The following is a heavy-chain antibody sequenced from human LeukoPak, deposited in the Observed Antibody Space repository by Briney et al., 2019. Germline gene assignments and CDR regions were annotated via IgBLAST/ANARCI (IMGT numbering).Heavy chain of an antibody. CDR1: GYTFTSYY. CDR2: INPSGGST. CDR3: ARANYLTFDY. V-gene: IGHV1-46*01. Sequence: ASVKVSCKASGYTFTSYYMHWVRQAPGQGLEWMGIINPSGGSTTYAQKFQGRVTMTRDTSTSTIYMELRSLRAEDTAVYYCARANYLTFDYWGQGTLVTVSS. J-gene: IGHJ4*02. D-gene: IGHD5-24*01.